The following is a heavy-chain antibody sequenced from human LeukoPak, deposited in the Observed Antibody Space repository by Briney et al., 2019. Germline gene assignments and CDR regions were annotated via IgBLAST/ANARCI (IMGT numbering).Heavy chain of an antibody. V-gene: IGHV3-13*01. CDR2: IGTAGDT. Sequence: PGGSLRLSCAASGFTFSSYDMHWVRQATGKGLEWVSAIGTAGDTYYPGSVKGRFTISRENAKNSLYLQMNSLRAEDTAVYYCARALGSLEWLNPLYYGMDVWGQGTTVTVSS. CDR3: ARALGSLEWLNPLYYGMDV. J-gene: IGHJ6*02. CDR1: GFTFSSYD. D-gene: IGHD3-3*01.